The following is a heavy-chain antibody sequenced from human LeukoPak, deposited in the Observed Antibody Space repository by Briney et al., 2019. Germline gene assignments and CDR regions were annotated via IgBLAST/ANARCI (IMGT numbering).Heavy chain of an antibody. CDR2: IIPIFGTA. J-gene: IGHJ4*02. CDR3: ARSMGESGYSQFYPFDY. Sequence: ASVKVSXKASGGTFSSYAISWVRQAPEQGLEWMGGIIPIFGTANYAQKFQGRVTITTDESTSTAYMELSSLRSEDTAVYYCARSMGESGYSQFYPFDYWGQGTLVTVSS. V-gene: IGHV1-69*05. CDR1: GGTFSSYA. D-gene: IGHD3-16*01.